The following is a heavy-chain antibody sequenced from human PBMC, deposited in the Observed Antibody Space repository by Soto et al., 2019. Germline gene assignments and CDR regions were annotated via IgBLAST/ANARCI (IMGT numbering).Heavy chain of an antibody. CDR2: IYYSGST. Sequence: SETLSLTCTVSGGPISSYYWSWIRQPPGKGLEWIGYIYYSGSTNYNPSLKSRVTISVDTSKNQFSLKLSSVTAADTAVYYCARDRGAVLRYLSGVDYYYCMDVWGQGTTVTVSS. J-gene: IGHJ6*02. CDR1: GGPISSYY. CDR3: ARDRGAVLRYLSGVDYYYCMDV. V-gene: IGHV4-59*01. D-gene: IGHD3-9*01.